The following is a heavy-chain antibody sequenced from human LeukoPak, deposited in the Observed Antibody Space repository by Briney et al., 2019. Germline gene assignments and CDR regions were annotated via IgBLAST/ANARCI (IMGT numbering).Heavy chain of an antibody. J-gene: IGHJ5*02. V-gene: IGHV3-23*01. CDR3: AKGLVYVFWGVRDGFAP. CDR2: ISGSGGST. CDR1: GFTFSSFA. D-gene: IGHD3-3*01. Sequence: GGSLRLSCAASGFTFSSFAMSWVRQAPGKGLGWVSLISGSGGSTYYADSVKGRFTISRDNSKNTLYLQMSSLRAEDTAVYYCAKGLVYVFWGVRDGFAPWGKEPLVTVP.